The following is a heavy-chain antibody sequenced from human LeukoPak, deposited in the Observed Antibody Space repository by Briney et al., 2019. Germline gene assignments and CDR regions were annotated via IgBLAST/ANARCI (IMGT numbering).Heavy chain of an antibody. CDR2: INHSGST. V-gene: IGHV4-34*01. Sequence: SETLSLTCAVYGGSFSGYYWSWIRQPPGKGLEWIGEINHSGSTNYNPSLKSRVTISVDTSKNQFSLKLSSVTAADTAIYYCARGSGSGWYEGNAFDIWGQGTMVTVSS. CDR1: GGSFSGYY. CDR3: ARGSGSGWYEGNAFDI. D-gene: IGHD6-19*01. J-gene: IGHJ3*02.